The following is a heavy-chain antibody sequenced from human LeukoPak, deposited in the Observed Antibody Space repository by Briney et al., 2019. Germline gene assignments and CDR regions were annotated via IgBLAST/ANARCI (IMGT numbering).Heavy chain of an antibody. D-gene: IGHD3-3*01. J-gene: IGHJ4*02. V-gene: IGHV3-23*01. Sequence: GGSLRLSCAASGFTFSSYAMSWVRQAPGKGLEWVSAISGSGGSTYYADSVKGRFAISRDNSNNTLYLQMNSLRAEDTAVYYCAKACAIYASGGRYYFDYWGQGTLVTVSS. CDR1: GFTFSSYA. CDR2: ISGSGGST. CDR3: AKACAIYASGGRYYFDY.